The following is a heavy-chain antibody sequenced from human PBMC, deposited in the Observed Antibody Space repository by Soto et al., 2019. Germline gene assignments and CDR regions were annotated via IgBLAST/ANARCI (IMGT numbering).Heavy chain of an antibody. CDR2: IIPIFGTA. V-gene: IGHV1-69*13. Sequence: SVKVSCKASGGTFSSYAISWVRQAPGQGLEWMGGIIPIFGTANYAQKFQGRVTITADESTSTAYMELSSLRSEDTAVYYCARDRYYYDSSGYYYVSLDAFDIWGQGTMVTVSS. J-gene: IGHJ3*02. CDR1: GGTFSSYA. CDR3: ARDRYYYDSSGYYYVSLDAFDI. D-gene: IGHD3-22*01.